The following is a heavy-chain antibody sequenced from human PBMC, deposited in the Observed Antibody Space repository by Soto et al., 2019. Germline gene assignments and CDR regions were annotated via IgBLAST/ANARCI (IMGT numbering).Heavy chain of an antibody. V-gene: IGHV1-8*01. CDR3: ARVHQWLAWDYYYYYMDV. J-gene: IGHJ6*03. CDR1: GYTFTSYD. CDR2: MNPNSGNT. Sequence: ASVKVSCKASGYTFTSYDINWVRQATGQGLEWMGWMNPNSGNTGYAQKFQGRVTMTRNTSISTAYMELSSLRSEDTAVYYCARVHQWLAWDYYYYYMDVWGKGTTVTVSS. D-gene: IGHD6-19*01.